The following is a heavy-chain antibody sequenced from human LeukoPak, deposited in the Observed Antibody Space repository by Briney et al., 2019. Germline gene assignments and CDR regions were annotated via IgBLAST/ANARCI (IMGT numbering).Heavy chain of an antibody. V-gene: IGHV4-38-2*01. Sequence: SETLSLTCAVSGYSISSGYYWGWLRQPPGKGLAWIGSSYHSGSTYYNASLKSRVTISVDTSKNQFSLKLSSVTAADTAVYYCARAEWLPNKMFDYWGQGTLVTVSS. D-gene: IGHD5-12*01. J-gene: IGHJ4*02. CDR3: ARAEWLPNKMFDY. CDR2: SYHSGST. CDR1: GYSISSGYY.